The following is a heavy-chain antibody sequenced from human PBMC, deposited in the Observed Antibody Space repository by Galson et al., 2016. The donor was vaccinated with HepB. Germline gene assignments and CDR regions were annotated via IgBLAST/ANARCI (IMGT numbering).Heavy chain of an antibody. CDR2: IIPIFDRA. J-gene: IGHJ4*02. D-gene: IGHD6-6*01. CDR3: ARQRGLYSSSPIDH. Sequence: SVKVSCKASGDTFTNYGFSWVRQAPGQGLEWMGVIIPIFDRAKYTQKYQDRVTITADESTTTAYMELSSLRSDDTAVYYCARQRGLYSSSPIDHWGQGTLVTVSS. CDR1: GDTFTNYG. V-gene: IGHV1-69*13.